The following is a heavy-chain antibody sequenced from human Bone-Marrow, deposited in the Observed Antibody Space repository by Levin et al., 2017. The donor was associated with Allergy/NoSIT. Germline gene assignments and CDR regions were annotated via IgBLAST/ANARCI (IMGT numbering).Heavy chain of an antibody. D-gene: IGHD1-26*01. CDR3: ARWLEGSWQYDY. CDR1: GYTFRNYV. Sequence: ASVKVSCKASGYTFRNYVIVWVRQAPGQGLESVAWISVFNGKMKLEQHFQDRVRLTTNISTNTAYLEVQSLTSDDTAVYYCARWLEGSWQYDYWGQGTLVTVSS. CDR2: ISVFNGKM. V-gene: IGHV1-18*01. J-gene: IGHJ4*02.